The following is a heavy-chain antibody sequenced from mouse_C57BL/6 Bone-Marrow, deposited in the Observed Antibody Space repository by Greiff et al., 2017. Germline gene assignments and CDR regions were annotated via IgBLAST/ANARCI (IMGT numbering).Heavy chain of an antibody. D-gene: IGHD2-4*01. J-gene: IGHJ2*01. CDR2: INPCNGGT. Sequence: QVQLQQPGTELVKPGASVKLSCKASGYTFTSYWMHWVKQRPGQGLEWIGNINPCNGGTNYNEKFKSKATLTVDKSSSTAYMQLSSLTSDDSAVYYCARSGGLRRRDYWGQGTTLTVSS. V-gene: IGHV1-53*01. CDR3: ARSGGLRRRDY. CDR1: GYTFTSYW.